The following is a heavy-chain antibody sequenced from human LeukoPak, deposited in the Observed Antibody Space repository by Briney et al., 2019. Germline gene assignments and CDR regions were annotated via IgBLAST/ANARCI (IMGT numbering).Heavy chain of an antibody. V-gene: IGHV4-34*01. J-gene: IGHJ3*02. CDR2: INHSGST. Sequence: SETLSLACAVYGGSFSGYYWSWIRQPPGKGLEWIGEINHSGSTNYNPSLKSRVTISVDTSKNQFSLKLSSVTAADTAVYYCARRRGRYFDWLSNAFDIWGQGTMVTVSS. CDR3: ARRRGRYFDWLSNAFDI. D-gene: IGHD3-9*01. CDR1: GGSFSGYY.